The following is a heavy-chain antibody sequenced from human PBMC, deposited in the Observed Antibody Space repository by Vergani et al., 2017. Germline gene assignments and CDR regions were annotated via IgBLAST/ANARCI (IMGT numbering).Heavy chain of an antibody. CDR2: IYHSGST. J-gene: IGHJ4*02. D-gene: IGHD6-13*01. V-gene: IGHV4-4*02. CDR1: GGSISSSNW. Sequence: QVQLQESGPGLVKPSGTLSLTCAVSGGSISSSNWWSWVRQPPGKGLEWIGEIYHSGSTNYNPSLKSRVTISVDKSKNQFSLKLSSVTAADTAVDYCGRDHVGGAAAGRVPFDYWGQGTLVTVSS. CDR3: GRDHVGGAAAGRVPFDY.